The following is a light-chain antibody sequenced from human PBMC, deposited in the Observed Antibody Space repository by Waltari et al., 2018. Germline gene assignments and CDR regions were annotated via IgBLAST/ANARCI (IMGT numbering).Light chain of an antibody. J-gene: IGLJ3*02. CDR1: TSDIGTYSR. Sequence: ALTQPLSVSGSPGQSVTISCSGTTSDIGTYSRVSWYQQTPGTAPNLLIYEVTKRPSGVPDRFSGSKSGDTASLTISGLLAEDESVYYCSSYTTAGSWVFGGGTKVTVL. CDR2: EVT. V-gene: IGLV2-18*02. CDR3: SSYTTAGSWV.